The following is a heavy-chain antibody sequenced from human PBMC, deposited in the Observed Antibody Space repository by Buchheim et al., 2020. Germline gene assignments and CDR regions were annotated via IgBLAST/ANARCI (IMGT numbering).Heavy chain of an antibody. CDR3: AKDSKTAAAGYYFDC. CDR1: GFTFRTYG. CDR2: IANDGNDK. J-gene: IGHJ4*02. D-gene: IGHD6-13*01. V-gene: IGHV3-30*18. Sequence: QVQLVESGGGVVQPGRSLRLSCAASGFTFRTYGMHWVRQAPGKGLEWVAVIANDGNDKKYADSVKGRFSISRDNSKNELCLQMNSLRAEDSAVYYCAKDSKTAAAGYYFDCWGQGTL.